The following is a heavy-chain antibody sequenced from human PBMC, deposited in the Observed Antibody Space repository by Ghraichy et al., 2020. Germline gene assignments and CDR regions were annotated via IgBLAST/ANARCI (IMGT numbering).Heavy chain of an antibody. CDR3: AREPHPNSITMVRGPPPTPDYYYGMDV. CDR2: INHSGST. J-gene: IGHJ6*02. D-gene: IGHD3-10*01. Sequence: SETLSLTCAVYGGSFSGYYWSWIRQPPGKGLEWIGEINHSGSTNYNPSLKSRVTISVDTSKNQFSLKLSSVTAADTAVYYCAREPHPNSITMVRGPPPTPDYYYGMDVWGQGTTVTVSS. CDR1: GGSFSGYY. V-gene: IGHV4-34*01.